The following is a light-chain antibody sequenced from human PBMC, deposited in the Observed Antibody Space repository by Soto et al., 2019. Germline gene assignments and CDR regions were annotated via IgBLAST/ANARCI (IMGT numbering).Light chain of an antibody. CDR2: EVS. CDR1: SSDVGGYNY. Sequence: QSALTQPPSASGSPGQSVTISCTGTSSDVGGYNYVSWYQQHPGKAPKLMIYEVSERPSGVTDRFSGSKSGNTASLTVSGLQAKDEADYYCSSYAGSNNLVFGTGTKLTVL. CDR3: SSYAGSNNLV. J-gene: IGLJ1*01. V-gene: IGLV2-8*01.